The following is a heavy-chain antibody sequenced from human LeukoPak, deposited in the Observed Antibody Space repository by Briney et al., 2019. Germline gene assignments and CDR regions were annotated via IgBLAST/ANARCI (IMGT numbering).Heavy chain of an antibody. V-gene: IGHV3-23*01. CDR1: GFTFSILD. CDR3: AKGAAREDYFDY. CDR2: ISGNGGRT. J-gene: IGHJ4*02. D-gene: IGHD6-6*01. Sequence: GRSLRLSCAASGFTFSILDMSWVRQAPGKGLEWVSAISGNGGRTYYADSVKGRFTISRDNSKNTLYLQMNSLRAEDTAVYYCAKGAAREDYFDYWGQGTLVTVSS.